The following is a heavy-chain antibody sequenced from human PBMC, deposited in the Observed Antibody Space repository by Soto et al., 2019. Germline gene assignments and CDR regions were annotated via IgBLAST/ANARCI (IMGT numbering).Heavy chain of an antibody. J-gene: IGHJ5*02. CDR2: IYYSGST. D-gene: IGHD3-22*01. Sequence: SETLSLTCTVSGGSISSSSYYWGWIRQPPGKGLEWIGSIYYSGSTYYNPSLKSRVTISVDTSKNQFSLKLGSVTAADTAVYYCARGDDSSGYYYGRGFDPWGQGTLVTVSS. CDR1: GGSISSSSYY. V-gene: IGHV4-39*07. CDR3: ARGDDSSGYYYGRGFDP.